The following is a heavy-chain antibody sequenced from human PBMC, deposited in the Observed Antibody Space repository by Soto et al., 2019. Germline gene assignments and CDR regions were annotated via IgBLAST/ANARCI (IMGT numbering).Heavy chain of an antibody. V-gene: IGHV3-72*01. CDR2: TRNKANSYTT. Sequence: GGSLRLSCAASGFTFSDHYMDWVRQAPGKGLEWLGRTRNKANSYTTEYAASVKGRFIISRDDSRNSLYLQMNSLKTEDTAVYYCARISTFEGMDVWGQGTTVTVSS. D-gene: IGHD3-3*01. J-gene: IGHJ6*02. CDR3: ARISTFEGMDV. CDR1: GFTFSDHY.